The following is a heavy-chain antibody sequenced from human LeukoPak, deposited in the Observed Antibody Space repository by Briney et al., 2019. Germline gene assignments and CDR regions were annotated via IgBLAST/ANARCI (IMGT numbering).Heavy chain of an antibody. V-gene: IGHV3-48*03. J-gene: IGHJ4*02. D-gene: IGHD2-21*02. CDR2: ISSSGSTI. Sequence: GGSLRLSCAASGFTFSSYEMNWVRQAPGKGLEWVSYISSSGSTIYYADSVEGRFTISRDNAKNSLYLQMNSLRAEDTAVYYCARVSGGDYDLDYWGQGTLVTVSS. CDR1: GFTFSSYE. CDR3: ARVSGGDYDLDY.